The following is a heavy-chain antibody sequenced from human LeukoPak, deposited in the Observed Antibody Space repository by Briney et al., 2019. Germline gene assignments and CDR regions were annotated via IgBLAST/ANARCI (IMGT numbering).Heavy chain of an antibody. CDR3: ARGTYYDYVWGSYRFEAFDI. J-gene: IGHJ3*02. CDR2: IYSGGST. D-gene: IGHD3-16*02. V-gene: IGHV3-53*01. Sequence: GSLRLSCAASGFTFSSYSMNWVRQAPGKGLEWVSVIYSGGSTYYADSVKGRFTISRDNSKNTLYLQMNSLRAEDTAVYYCARGTYYDYVWGSYRFEAFDIWGQGTMVTVSS. CDR1: GFTFSSYS.